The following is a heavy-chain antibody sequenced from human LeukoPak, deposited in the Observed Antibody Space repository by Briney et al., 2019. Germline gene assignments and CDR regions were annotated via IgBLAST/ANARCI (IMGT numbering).Heavy chain of an antibody. CDR3: ARAFYYYDSSGQAYYYYYGMDV. Sequence: ASVKVSCKASGYTFTSYGISWVRQAPGQGLEWMGWISAYNGNTNYAQKLQGRVTTTTDTSTSTAYMELRSLRSDDTAVYYCARAFYYYDSSGQAYYYYYGMDVWGQGTTVTVSS. CDR1: GYTFTSYG. V-gene: IGHV1-18*01. CDR2: ISAYNGNT. J-gene: IGHJ6*02. D-gene: IGHD3-22*01.